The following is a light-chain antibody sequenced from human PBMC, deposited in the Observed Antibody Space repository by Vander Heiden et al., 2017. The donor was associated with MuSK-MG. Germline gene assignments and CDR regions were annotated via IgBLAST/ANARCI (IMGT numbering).Light chain of an antibody. CDR1: QSISSTS. CDR2: GAS. J-gene: IGKJ3*01. V-gene: IGKV3-20*01. Sequence: EIVLTQSPGTLSLSPGERATLSCRASQSISSTSLTWYQQKPGQAPRLLIHGASRRATGIPDRFSDSGSGTDFTLTISSLEAEDFAVYYCQEFASSFTFGPGTKVDIK. CDR3: QEFASSFT.